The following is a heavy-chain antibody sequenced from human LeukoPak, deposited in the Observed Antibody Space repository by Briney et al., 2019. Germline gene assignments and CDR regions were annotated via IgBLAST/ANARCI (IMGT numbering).Heavy chain of an antibody. Sequence: PGGSLRLSCEASGFIFSNFWMTWVRQAPGKGLEWVANIKQDGSETYYVDSVKGRFTISRDNAKNSLYLQMNSLRAEDTAVYYWAKPYYHRTGYYYFDYWGQGTLVTVSS. CDR1: GFIFSNFW. D-gene: IGHD3-22*01. V-gene: IGHV3-7*03. CDR2: IKQDGSET. CDR3: AKPYYHRTGYYYFDY. J-gene: IGHJ4*02.